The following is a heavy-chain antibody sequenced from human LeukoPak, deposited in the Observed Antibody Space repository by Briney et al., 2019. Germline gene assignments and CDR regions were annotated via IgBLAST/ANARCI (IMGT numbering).Heavy chain of an antibody. CDR1: GGSISSYY. CDR3: ARTGYSSGWYWFDP. CDR2: IYYSGGT. J-gene: IGHJ5*02. V-gene: IGHV4-59*01. D-gene: IGHD6-19*01. Sequence: SETPSLTCTVSGGSISSYYWSWIRQPPGKGLEWIGYIYYSGGTNYNPSLKSRVTISVDTSKNQFSLKLSSVTAADTAVYYCARTGYSSGWYWFDPWGQGTLVTVSS.